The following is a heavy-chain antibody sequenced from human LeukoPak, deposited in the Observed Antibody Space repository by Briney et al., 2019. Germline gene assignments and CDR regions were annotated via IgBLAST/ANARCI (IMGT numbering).Heavy chain of an antibody. CDR1: GDSVSSKSAA. J-gene: IGHJ4*02. D-gene: IGHD5-12*01. Sequence: SQTLSLTCAISGDSVSSKSAAWNWIRQSPSRGLEWLGRTYYRSKWYDDYAVSVKSRITINADTSKNQFSLQLNSVTPEDTAVYYCAREVATDHTRIDYWGQGTLVTVSS. CDR3: AREVATDHTRIDY. V-gene: IGHV6-1*01. CDR2: TYYRSKWYD.